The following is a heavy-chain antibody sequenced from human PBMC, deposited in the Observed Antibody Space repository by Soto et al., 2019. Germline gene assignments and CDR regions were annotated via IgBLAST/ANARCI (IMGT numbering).Heavy chain of an antibody. Sequence: QVQLQESGPGLVKPSQTLSLTCTVSGGSIGSGGYYWSWIRQHPGKGLEWIGYIYYSGSTYYNPSLKSRVTISVDTSKNQFSLKLSSVTAADTAVYYCARAGIGAAAPYFDYWGQGTLVTVSS. J-gene: IGHJ4*02. CDR1: GGSIGSGGYY. CDR3: ARAGIGAAAPYFDY. D-gene: IGHD6-13*01. V-gene: IGHV4-31*03. CDR2: IYYSGST.